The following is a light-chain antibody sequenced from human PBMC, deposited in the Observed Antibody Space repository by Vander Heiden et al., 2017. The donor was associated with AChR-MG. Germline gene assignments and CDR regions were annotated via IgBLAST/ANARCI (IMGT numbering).Light chain of an antibody. CDR2: DVS. Sequence: QSALTQPRSVSGSPGQSVAISCPGTSSDVGGYNYVSWYQQHTGKALKLMIYDVSKRPSGVPDRFSGSKSGNTASLTISGLQAEEEADYYCCSYAGSYAYVFGTGTKVTVL. V-gene: IGLV2-11*01. CDR3: CSYAGSYAYV. J-gene: IGLJ1*01. CDR1: SSDVGGYNY.